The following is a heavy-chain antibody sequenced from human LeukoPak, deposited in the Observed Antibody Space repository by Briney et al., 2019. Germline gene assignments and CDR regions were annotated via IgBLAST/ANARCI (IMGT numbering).Heavy chain of an antibody. CDR2: INPNSGGT. V-gene: IGHV1-2*02. Sequence: GASVRVSCKASGYTFTGYYMHWVRQAPGQGLEWMGWINPNSGGTNYAQKFQGRVTMTRDTSISTAYMELSRLRSDDTAVYYCAREHPLLWFGELPPRYYFDYWGQGTLVTVSS. CDR3: AREHPLLWFGELPPRYYFDY. D-gene: IGHD3-10*01. J-gene: IGHJ4*02. CDR1: GYTFTGYY.